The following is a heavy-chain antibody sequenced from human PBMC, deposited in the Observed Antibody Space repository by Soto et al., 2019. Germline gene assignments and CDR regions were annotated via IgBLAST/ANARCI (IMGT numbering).Heavy chain of an antibody. CDR1: GFTFKSYL. D-gene: IGHD3-22*01. J-gene: IGHJ4*02. Sequence: PGGSLRLSCTTSGFTFKSYLMPCIRQAPGKGLDWVSSISETRTYIHYADSVKGRFTISRDNAENAMYLEMHSLRDDDTAIYFCAREGSYDNSGNYVQALCYWAQGPLVNVSS. V-gene: IGHV3-21*06. CDR3: AREGSYDNSGNYVQALCY. CDR2: ISETRTYI.